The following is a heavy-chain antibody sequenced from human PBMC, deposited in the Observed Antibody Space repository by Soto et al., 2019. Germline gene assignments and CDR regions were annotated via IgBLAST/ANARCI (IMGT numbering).Heavy chain of an antibody. J-gene: IGHJ4*02. V-gene: IGHV3-30*03. CDR3: ARDSYRGDVVLTPAPYGNDY. Sequence: GGSLRLSCAASEFTFKSYGMHWVRQAPGKGLAWVAVISFDGNRKHYADSVRGRFTISRDNSKNTLYLQMNSLRTEDTAIYYCARDSYRGDVVLTPAPYGNDYWGRGTLVTVSS. CDR1: EFTFKSYG. D-gene: IGHD2-2*01. CDR2: ISFDGNRK.